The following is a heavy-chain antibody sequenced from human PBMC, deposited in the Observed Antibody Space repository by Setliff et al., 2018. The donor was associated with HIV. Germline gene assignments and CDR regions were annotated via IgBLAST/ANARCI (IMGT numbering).Heavy chain of an antibody. Sequence: GSLRLSCTASGLTFSNYAMTWVRRAPGKGLEWVSTISGDGRETFYADSVKGRFTISRDNSRNTQFLQMNSLRAEDMALYYCAKAPGYSSGPTDYWGQGTLVTVSS. CDR3: AKAPGYSSGPTDY. CDR1: GLTFSNYA. CDR2: ISGDGRET. D-gene: IGHD6-19*01. J-gene: IGHJ4*02. V-gene: IGHV3-23*01.